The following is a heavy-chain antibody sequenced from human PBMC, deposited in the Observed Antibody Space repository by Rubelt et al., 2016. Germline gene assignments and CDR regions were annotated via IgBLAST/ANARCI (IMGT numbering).Heavy chain of an antibody. CDR3: ASQKSSGWYPLDY. J-gene: IGHJ4*02. CDR2: IYYSGST. Sequence: QVQLQESGPGLVKPSETLSLTCTVSGGSISSYYWGWIRQLPGKGLEWIGIIYYSGSTYYNPSLKSRVTISVDTSKNQFSLKLSSVTAADTAVYYCASQKSSGWYPLDYWGQGTLVTVSS. D-gene: IGHD6-19*01. CDR1: GGSISSYY. V-gene: IGHV4-39*01.